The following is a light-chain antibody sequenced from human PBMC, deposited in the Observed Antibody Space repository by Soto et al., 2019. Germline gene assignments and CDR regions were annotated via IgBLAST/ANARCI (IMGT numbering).Light chain of an antibody. V-gene: IGKV1-39*01. CDR3: QQSYNTPIT. J-gene: IGKJ5*01. CDR2: AAS. Sequence: DIQMTQSPSSLSASVGDRVTITCRASQSIASYLNWYQQKPGKAPKLLIYAASSLQSGVPSRFSGSGSGTDFTLTISSLQFEDFATYYCQQSYNTPITFGQGTRLEIK. CDR1: QSIASY.